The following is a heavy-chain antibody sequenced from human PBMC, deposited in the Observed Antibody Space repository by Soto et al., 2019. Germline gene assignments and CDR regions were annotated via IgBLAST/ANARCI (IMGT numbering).Heavy chain of an antibody. Sequence: GRRVVNPSKTRTLTCSYSGFSLSTSGVGVGWIRQPPGKALEWLALIYWNDDKRYSPSLKSRLTITKDTSKNQVVLTMTNMDPVDTATYYCAHRQEPQQEFDYWGQGTLVTVSS. CDR2: IYWNDDK. J-gene: IGHJ4*02. CDR3: AHRQEPQQEFDY. CDR1: GFSLSTSGVG. D-gene: IGHD6-13*01. V-gene: IGHV2-5*01.